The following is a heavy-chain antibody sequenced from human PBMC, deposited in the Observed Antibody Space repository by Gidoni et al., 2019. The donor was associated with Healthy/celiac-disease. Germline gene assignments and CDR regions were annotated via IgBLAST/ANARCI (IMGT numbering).Heavy chain of an antibody. Sequence: EVQLLESGGGLVQPGGSLRLSCAASGFPFSSYAMSWVLQAPGKGLGWVSAISGSGGSTYYADSVKGRFTISRDNSKNTLYLQMNSLRAEDTAVYYCAKGHCSGGSCYSFADYWGQGTLVTVSS. CDR2: ISGSGGST. V-gene: IGHV3-23*01. CDR1: GFPFSSYA. J-gene: IGHJ4*02. D-gene: IGHD2-15*01. CDR3: AKGHCSGGSCYSFADY.